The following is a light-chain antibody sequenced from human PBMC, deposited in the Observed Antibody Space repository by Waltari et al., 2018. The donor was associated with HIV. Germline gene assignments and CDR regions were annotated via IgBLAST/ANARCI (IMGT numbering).Light chain of an antibody. V-gene: IGKV4-1*01. J-gene: IGKJ1*01. Sequence: DIVMTKSVDALPVALGERAAMNGKVSQKILFSSTNKNYLSWYQQRPGQPPRLLIYCASSRESGVPERFTGSGSGTNFTLTISRLQADDVAVYFCQQYYSTPRTFGQGTKV. CDR3: QQYYSTPRT. CDR1: QKILFSSTNKNY. CDR2: CAS.